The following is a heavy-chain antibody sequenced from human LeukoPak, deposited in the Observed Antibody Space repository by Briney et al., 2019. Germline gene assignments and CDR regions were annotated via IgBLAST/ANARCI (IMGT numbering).Heavy chain of an antibody. CDR2: ISGSGGRT. CDR1: GFTFSVYA. CDR3: AKSTTGSSGYYAVDY. V-gene: IGHV3-23*01. D-gene: IGHD3-22*01. J-gene: IGHJ4*02. Sequence: GGSLTLSCAASGFTFSVYAMTSLPQAPGKGPEWVSGISGSGGRTYYADSVKGRFTIPRDNSKNTLYLQMNSLRAEDTAVYYCAKSTTGSSGYYAVDYWGQGTLVTVSS.